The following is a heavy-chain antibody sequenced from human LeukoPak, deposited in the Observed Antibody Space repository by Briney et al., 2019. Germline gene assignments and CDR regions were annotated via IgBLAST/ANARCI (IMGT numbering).Heavy chain of an antibody. J-gene: IGHJ3*02. D-gene: IGHD3-22*01. V-gene: IGHV3-9*01. Sequence: GGSLRLPCAASGFTFDDYAMHWARQAPGKGLEWVSGISWTSGSIVYADSVKGRFTTSRENAKNSLYLQMNSLRAEDTALYYCAKDYYYDSSGYYSDAFDIWGQGTMVTVCS. CDR3: AKDYYYDSSGYYSDAFDI. CDR1: GFTFDDYA. CDR2: ISWTSGSI.